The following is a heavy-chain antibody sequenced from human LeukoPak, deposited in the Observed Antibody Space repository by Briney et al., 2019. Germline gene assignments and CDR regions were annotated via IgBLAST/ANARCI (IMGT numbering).Heavy chain of an antibody. CDR3: AREGTVTSPYFDY. V-gene: IGHV4-30-2*01. CDR1: GGSFSGYS. D-gene: IGHD4-17*01. J-gene: IGHJ4*02. Sequence: SETLSLTCAVYGGSFSGYSWSWIRQPPGKGLEWIGYIYHGGSTYYNPSLKSRVTISVDRSKNQFSLKLSSVTAADTAVYYCAREGTVTSPYFDYWGQGTLVTVSS. CDR2: IYHGGST.